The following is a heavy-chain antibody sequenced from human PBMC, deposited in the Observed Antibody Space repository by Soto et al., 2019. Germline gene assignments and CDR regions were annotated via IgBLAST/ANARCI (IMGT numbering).Heavy chain of an antibody. CDR2: INHSGST. Sequence: SETLSLTCAVYGGSFSGYYWSWIRQPPGKGLEWIGEINHSGSTSYSPSLKSRVTVSIDTSKNRFSLRLSSVTAADTAVYYCARVRGDCYGSNYFYCMDVWGQGTTVTVSS. V-gene: IGHV4-34*01. J-gene: IGHJ6*02. CDR3: ARVRGDCYGSNYFYCMDV. CDR1: GGSFSGYY. D-gene: IGHD5-18*01.